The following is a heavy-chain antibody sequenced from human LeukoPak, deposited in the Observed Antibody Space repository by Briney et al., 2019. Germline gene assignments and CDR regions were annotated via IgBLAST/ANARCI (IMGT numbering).Heavy chain of an antibody. V-gene: IGHV4-34*01. CDR1: GGSFSGYY. CDR2: INHSGST. J-gene: IGHJ4*02. D-gene: IGHD6-13*01. Sequence: PSETLSLTCAVYGGSFSGYYWSWIRQPPGKGLEWIGEINHSGSTNYNPSLKSRVTISVDTSKNQFALKLSSVTAADTAVYYCARGRRYSSRYDYWGQGTLVTVSS. CDR3: ARGRRYSSRYDY.